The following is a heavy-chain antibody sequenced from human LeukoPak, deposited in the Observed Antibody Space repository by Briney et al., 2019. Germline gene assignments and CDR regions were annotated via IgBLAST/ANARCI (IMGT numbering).Heavy chain of an antibody. Sequence: ASVKVSSTASGYTFSSYYMHWVRHAPRQGLEWMGIINPSGGSTSYAQKFQGRVSISGDTSTSTVYMELSSLRSEDTAVYCCGLAAAVNWGQGTLVTVSS. D-gene: IGHD6-13*01. V-gene: IGHV1-46*01. CDR2: INPSGGST. CDR3: GLAAAVN. J-gene: IGHJ4*02. CDR1: GYTFSSYY.